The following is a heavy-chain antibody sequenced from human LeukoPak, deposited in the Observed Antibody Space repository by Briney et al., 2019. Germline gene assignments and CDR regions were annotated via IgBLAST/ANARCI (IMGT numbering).Heavy chain of an antibody. CDR2: ISDSGGRT. CDR3: AKRGVVIRVIIVGFHKEAYYFDS. Sequence: GGSLRLSCAVSGITLSNYGMSWVRQAPGKGLEWVAGISDSGGRTNNADSVKGRFTISRDNPKNTLYLQMNSLRAEDTAVYFCAKRGVVIRVIIVGFHKEAYYFDSWGQGALVTVSS. V-gene: IGHV3-23*01. J-gene: IGHJ4*02. CDR1: GITLSNYG. D-gene: IGHD3-3*01.